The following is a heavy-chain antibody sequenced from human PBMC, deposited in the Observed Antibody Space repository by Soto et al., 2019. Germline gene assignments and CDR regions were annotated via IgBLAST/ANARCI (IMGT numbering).Heavy chain of an antibody. V-gene: IGHV1-2*04. J-gene: IGHJ6*02. CDR3: ARDGFIISRPYHYYYGMDV. Sequence: SSVKVSCKASGYTFTGYYMHWVRQAPGQGLEWMGWINPNSGGTNYAQKFQGWVTMTRDTYTSTAYMELSRLRSDDTAVYYCARDGFIISRPYHYYYGMDVWGQGTTVTVS. CDR1: GYTFTGYY. CDR2: INPNSGGT. D-gene: IGHD3-3*02.